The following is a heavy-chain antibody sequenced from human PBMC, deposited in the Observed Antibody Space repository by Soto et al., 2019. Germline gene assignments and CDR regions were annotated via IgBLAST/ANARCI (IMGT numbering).Heavy chain of an antibody. D-gene: IGHD5-18*01. J-gene: IGHJ6*02. V-gene: IGHV1-69*05. CDR1: GYTFTSYD. CDR3: ARDRAMVPEHYYYYGMDV. Sequence: SVKVSCKASGYTFTSYDIIWVRQAAGQGLEWMGRIIPIIGTAGYAQKFQGRVTMTTDESTSTAYMELSSLRSEDTAVYYCARDRAMVPEHYYYYGMDVWGQGTTVTVSS. CDR2: IIPIIGTA.